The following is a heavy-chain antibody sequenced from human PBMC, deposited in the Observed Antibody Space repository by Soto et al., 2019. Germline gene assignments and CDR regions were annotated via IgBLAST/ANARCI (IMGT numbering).Heavy chain of an antibody. Sequence: EVQLVESGGGLVQPGGSLRLSCAASGFTFSSYWMSWVRQAPGKGLEWVANIKQDGSEKYYVDPVKGRFTISRDNAKDSVYLKMNSLRAEDTAVYYCARGKMVITKLFDYWGQGTLVTVSS. CDR2: IKQDGSEK. J-gene: IGHJ4*02. V-gene: IGHV3-7*05. D-gene: IGHD3-22*01. CDR1: GFTFSSYW. CDR3: ARGKMVITKLFDY.